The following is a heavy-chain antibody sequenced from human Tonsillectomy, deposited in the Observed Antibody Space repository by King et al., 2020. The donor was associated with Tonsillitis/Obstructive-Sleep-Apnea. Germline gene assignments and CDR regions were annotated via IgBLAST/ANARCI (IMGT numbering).Heavy chain of an antibody. Sequence: HVQLVESGGGLVKPGGSLRLSCAASGFTFSDYYMSWIRQAPGKGLEWVSYISRSGTIIYYADSVKGRFTISRDNAKNSLYLQMNSLRAEDTAVYYCAGDWGRYYDSSGHPDAFDIWGQGKMVTVSS. D-gene: IGHD3-22*01. J-gene: IGHJ3*02. CDR2: ISRSGTII. CDR1: GFTFSDYY. CDR3: AGDWGRYYDSSGHPDAFDI. V-gene: IGHV3-11*01.